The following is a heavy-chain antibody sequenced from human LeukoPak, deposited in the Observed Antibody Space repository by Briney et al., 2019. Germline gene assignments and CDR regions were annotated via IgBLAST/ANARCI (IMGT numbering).Heavy chain of an antibody. CDR3: ARDIGHRSPSRYFDY. Sequence: PGESLKISCKGSGYSFTSNWIGWVRQMPGKGLEWMGIIYPGDSDTRYSPSFQGQVTISADKSISTAYLQWSSLKASDTAMYYCARDIGHRSPSRYFDYWGQGTLVTVSS. V-gene: IGHV5-51*01. CDR1: GYSFTSNW. D-gene: IGHD6-6*01. CDR2: IYPGDSDT. J-gene: IGHJ4*02.